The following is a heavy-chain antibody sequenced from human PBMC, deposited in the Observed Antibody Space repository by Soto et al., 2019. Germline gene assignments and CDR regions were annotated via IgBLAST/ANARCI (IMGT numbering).Heavy chain of an antibody. D-gene: IGHD1-26*01. CDR2: MNPNSGNT. CDR1: VYTFTSYD. Sequence: SVKVSCKTSVYTFTSYDINCGREATGQGLEWMGWMNPNSGNTAYAQKCQGRVTMTRNTSISTAYMELSSLRSEDTAVYYCARQRSSGAFAIWVQGKMVTVSS. CDR3: ARQRSSGAFAI. V-gene: IGHV1-8*01. J-gene: IGHJ3*02.